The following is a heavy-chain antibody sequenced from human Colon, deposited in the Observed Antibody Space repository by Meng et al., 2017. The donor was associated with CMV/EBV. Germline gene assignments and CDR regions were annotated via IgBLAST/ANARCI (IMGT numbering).Heavy chain of an antibody. Sequence: GSLRLSCAVYGGSFSGYYWSWIRQPPGKGLEWIGEINHSGSTNYNPSLKSRVTISVDTSKNQFSLKLSSVTAADTAVYYCARENSTSTGGFDFWGQGTLVTVSS. J-gene: IGHJ4*02. V-gene: IGHV4-34*01. CDR3: ARENSTSTGGFDF. D-gene: IGHD2-2*01. CDR2: INHSGST. CDR1: GGSFSGYY.